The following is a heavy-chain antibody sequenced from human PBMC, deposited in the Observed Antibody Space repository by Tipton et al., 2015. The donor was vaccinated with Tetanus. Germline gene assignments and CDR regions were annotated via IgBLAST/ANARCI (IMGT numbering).Heavy chain of an antibody. J-gene: IGHJ4*02. D-gene: IGHD5/OR15-5a*01. V-gene: IGHV4-39*02. Sequence: TLSLTCSVSGDSMSSSDYYWDWIRPPPGKGLEWIGSISSSGRTYYNPSLKSRVTMSVDTSKKHFSLRLGSAIAADTAIYYCARLREIVSRSGWALDYWGQGALVTVSS. CDR2: ISSSGRT. CDR1: GDSMSSSDYY. CDR3: ARLREIVSRSGWALDY.